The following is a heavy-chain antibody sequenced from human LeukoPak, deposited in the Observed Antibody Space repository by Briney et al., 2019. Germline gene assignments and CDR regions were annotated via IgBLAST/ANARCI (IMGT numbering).Heavy chain of an antibody. D-gene: IGHD3-22*01. CDR3: AKRSVDSSGFQFDY. V-gene: IGHV3-23*01. Sequence: HSGGSLRLSCGASGFTFSSYGMSWVRQAPGKGLEWVSAISGSGGSTYYADSVKGRFTISRENSKHTLYLQMNSLRAEDTAVYYCAKRSVDSSGFQFDYWGQGTLVTVSS. CDR2: ISGSGGST. CDR1: GFTFSSYG. J-gene: IGHJ4*02.